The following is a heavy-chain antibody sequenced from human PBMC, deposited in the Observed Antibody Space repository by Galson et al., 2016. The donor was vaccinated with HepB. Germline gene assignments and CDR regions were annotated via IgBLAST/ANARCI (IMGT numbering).Heavy chain of an antibody. CDR3: AKGNEESNSGSSWYNWFDP. V-gene: IGHV3-23*01. J-gene: IGHJ5*02. Sequence: SLRLSCAASGFTFSSYAMNWVRQAPGKGLEWVSAISGTGGSTYYGDSVKGRFTLSRDNSKNTPYLQMNSLRAEDTAVYYCAKGNEESNSGSSWYNWFDPWGQGTLVTVSS. D-gene: IGHD6-13*01. CDR2: ISGTGGST. CDR1: GFTFSSYA.